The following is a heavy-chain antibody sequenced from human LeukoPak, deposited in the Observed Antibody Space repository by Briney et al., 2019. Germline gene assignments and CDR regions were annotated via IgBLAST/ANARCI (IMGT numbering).Heavy chain of an antibody. J-gene: IGHJ5*02. V-gene: IGHV3-64*01. CDR1: GFTFSSYA. CDR2: NSSNGGST. D-gene: IGHD6-13*01. Sequence: GGSLRLSCAASGFTFSSYAMHWVRQAPGKGLEYVSANSSNGGSTYYANSVKGRFTISRDNSKNTLYLQMGSLRAEDMAVYYCARSDSSSWYSGWFDPWGQGTLVTVSS. CDR3: ARSDSSSWYSGWFDP.